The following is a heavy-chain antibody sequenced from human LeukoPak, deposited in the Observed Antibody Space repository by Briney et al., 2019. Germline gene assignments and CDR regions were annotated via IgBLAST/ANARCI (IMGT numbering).Heavy chain of an antibody. CDR2: IYSSVTT. V-gene: IGHV4-4*07. J-gene: IGHJ4*02. CDR3: GRGGGFWSPVDY. D-gene: IGHD3-3*01. CDR1: GRSISSYY. Sequence: ETLSLTCTVSGRSISSYYWNWTRQPAGKGLEWIGRIYSSVTTNYNPSLKSLITMSVDTSKNQFSLKLTSVTAADTAVYYCGRGGGFWSPVDYWGQGTLVTVSS.